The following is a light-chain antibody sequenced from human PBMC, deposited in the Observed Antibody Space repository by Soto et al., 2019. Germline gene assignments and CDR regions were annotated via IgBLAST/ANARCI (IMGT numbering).Light chain of an antibody. CDR3: QQYVTSPPMYT. Sequence: ENVLTQSPGTPSLSPGERATLSCRASQSVSDSYLAWYQQKPGQTPRLLIYATSSRATGIPDRFSGSGSGTDFTLTISRLEPEDFAVYYCQQYVTSPPMYTFGQGTKLEIK. J-gene: IGKJ2*01. CDR1: QSVSDSY. CDR2: ATS. V-gene: IGKV3-20*01.